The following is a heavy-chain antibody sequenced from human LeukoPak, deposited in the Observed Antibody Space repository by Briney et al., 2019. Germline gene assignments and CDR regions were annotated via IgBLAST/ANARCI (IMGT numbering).Heavy chain of an antibody. CDR1: GGSISSSSYY. V-gene: IGHV4-39*01. Sequence: PSETLSLTFTVSGGSISSSSYYWGWIRPPPGKGLEWVASFSYSGSTYYNPSLKRRVTISVDTAKNQFSLRLSSVTAADTAVYYCARNAVEQQLAYFDYWGQGTLVTVSS. CDR2: FSYSGST. J-gene: IGHJ4*02. CDR3: ARNAVEQQLAYFDY. D-gene: IGHD6-13*01.